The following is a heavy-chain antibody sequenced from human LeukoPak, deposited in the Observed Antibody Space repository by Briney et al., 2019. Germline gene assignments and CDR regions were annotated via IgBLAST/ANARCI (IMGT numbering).Heavy chain of an antibody. J-gene: IGHJ4*02. Sequence: SGTLSLTCGVSGGSITNTNYWTWVRQPPGKGLEWIGEVNLQGSTNYNPSLMGRVAISVDTSENHISLQLTSVTAADAAVYYCAREGGPYRPLDYSGQGTLVTVSS. CDR2: VNLQGST. CDR3: AREGGPYRPLDY. CDR1: GGSITNTNY. V-gene: IGHV4-4*02.